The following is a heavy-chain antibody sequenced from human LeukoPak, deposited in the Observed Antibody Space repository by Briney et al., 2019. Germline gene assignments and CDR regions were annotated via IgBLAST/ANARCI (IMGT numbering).Heavy chain of an antibody. CDR3: ARQSGYETQFDY. D-gene: IGHD5-12*01. CDR1: GGSISSYY. Sequence: SETLSLTCTVSGGSISSYYWSWIRQPPGKGLEWIAYIYYSGSTNYNPSLKSRVTISVDTSKNQFSLKLSSVTAADTAVYYCARQSGYETQFDYWGQGTLVTVS. V-gene: IGHV4-59*08. CDR2: IYYSGST. J-gene: IGHJ4*02.